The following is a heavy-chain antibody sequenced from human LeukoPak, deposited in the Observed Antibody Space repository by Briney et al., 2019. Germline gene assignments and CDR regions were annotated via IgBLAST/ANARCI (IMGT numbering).Heavy chain of an antibody. V-gene: IGHV1-18*01. Sequence: ASVKVSCKASGYTFTSYGISWVRQAPGQGLEWMGWISAYNGNTNYAQKLQGRVTMTTDTSTSTAYMELRSLRSDDTAVYYCARDQDYYGSGSYYNEPFDYWGQGTLVTVST. CDR1: GYTFTSYG. J-gene: IGHJ4*02. D-gene: IGHD3-10*01. CDR2: ISAYNGNT. CDR3: ARDQDYYGSGSYYNEPFDY.